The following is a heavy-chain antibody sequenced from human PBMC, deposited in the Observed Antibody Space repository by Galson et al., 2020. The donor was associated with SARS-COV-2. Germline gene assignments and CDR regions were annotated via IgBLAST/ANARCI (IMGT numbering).Heavy chain of an antibody. CDR1: GFTFSSYW. CDR3: AKEYYYDSSGPLDVVDR. CDR2: INSDGRST. D-gene: IGHD3-22*01. J-gene: IGHJ3*02. V-gene: IGHV3-74*03. Sequence: GGSLRLSCAASGFTFSSYWMHWVRQAPGKGLVWVSRINSDGRSTTYADSVKGRFTISRDNPKNTLYLQMNSLRAEETAIYYCAKEYYYDSSGPLDVVDRWGQWTMVTVSA.